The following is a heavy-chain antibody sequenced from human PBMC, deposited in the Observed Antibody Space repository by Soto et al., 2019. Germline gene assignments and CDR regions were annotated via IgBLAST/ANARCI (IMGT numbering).Heavy chain of an antibody. D-gene: IGHD3-16*02. J-gene: IGHJ4*02. CDR1: GDSISSYY. Sequence: QVKLQESGPGPVKPSETLSLTCTVSGDSISSYYWSWIRQPPGKGLEWIAYIYYSGSTNYNPSLKSRVAISGDTSKNQFSLKLSSVTAADTAVYYCARTVIGGFDYWGQGTLVTVSS. V-gene: IGHV4-59*01. CDR2: IYYSGST. CDR3: ARTVIGGFDY.